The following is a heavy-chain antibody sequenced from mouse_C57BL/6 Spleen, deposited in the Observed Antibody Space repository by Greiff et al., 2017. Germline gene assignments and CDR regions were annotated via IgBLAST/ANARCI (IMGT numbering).Heavy chain of an antibody. Sequence: QVQLKESGPELVKPGASVKISCKASGYAFSSSWMNWVKQRPGKGLEWIGRIYPGDGVTNYNGKFKGKATLTAYKASSTAYMQLSSLTSEDSAVYFCARGDSNYHGAMDYWGQGTSVTVSS. CDR1: GYAFSSSW. CDR3: ARGDSNYHGAMDY. V-gene: IGHV1-82*01. J-gene: IGHJ4*01. D-gene: IGHD2-5*01. CDR2: IYPGDGVT.